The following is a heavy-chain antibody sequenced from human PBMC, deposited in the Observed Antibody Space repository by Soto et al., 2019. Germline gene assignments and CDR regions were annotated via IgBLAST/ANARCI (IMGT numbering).Heavy chain of an antibody. Sequence: SGFTFSNAWMNWVRQAPGNGLEWVGRIKSKTDGGTTDYAAPVKGRFTISRDDSKNTLYLQWSSLKASDTAMYYCARNDYGDYLHGMDVWGQGTTVTVPS. J-gene: IGHJ6*02. CDR3: ARNDYGDYLHGMDV. D-gene: IGHD4-17*01. CDR1: GFTFSNAW. CDR2: IKSKTDGGTT. V-gene: IGHV3-15*07.